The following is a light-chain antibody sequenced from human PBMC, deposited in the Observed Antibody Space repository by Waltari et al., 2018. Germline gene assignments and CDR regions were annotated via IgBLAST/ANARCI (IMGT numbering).Light chain of an antibody. CDR1: QSIATD. J-gene: IGKJ4*01. Sequence: EVVMTQSPATLSVSPGERATLSCRASQSIATDLAWYQHKPGQAPRLLIYHASTRATAIPTRFRGSGSGTDLTLTISGLQSEDSAVYYCQQYNRWPPLTFGGGTKVEI. CDR2: HAS. CDR3: QQYNRWPPLT. V-gene: IGKV3D-15*01.